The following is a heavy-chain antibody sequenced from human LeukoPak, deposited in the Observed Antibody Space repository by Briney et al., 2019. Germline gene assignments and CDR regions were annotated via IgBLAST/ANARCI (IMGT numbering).Heavy chain of an antibody. J-gene: IGHJ6*02. V-gene: IGHV3-21*01. CDR2: ISSSRTYI. D-gene: IGHD4-17*01. CDR1: LFTFSSYS. Sequence: GGALRLSCADSLFTFSSYSMNSVPQAPRKGGERVSSISSSRTYIYYAESVKGRFTLSRDNAKNSRYLQMKSLRAEDTAVYFCARGGTVLYYYYGMDVWGQGTTVTVSS. CDR3: ARGGTVLYYYYGMDV.